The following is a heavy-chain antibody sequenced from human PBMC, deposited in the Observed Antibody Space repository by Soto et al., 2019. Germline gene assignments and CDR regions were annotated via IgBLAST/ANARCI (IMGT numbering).Heavy chain of an antibody. CDR2: IHAGQGNT. D-gene: IGHD2-8*01. V-gene: IGHV1-3*01. Sequence: QVHLVQSGAEMKKPGASLNVSCKASGFIFSRSTIHWVRQAPGQRLEWMGWIHAGQGNTKYSGQFQVRLTIDSDTSASTAYLLLNSLTSEDTAVYYCARDFSLGGPVFWFDPWGPGTLVTVSS. J-gene: IGHJ5*02. CDR3: ARDFSLGGPVFWFDP. CDR1: GFIFSRST.